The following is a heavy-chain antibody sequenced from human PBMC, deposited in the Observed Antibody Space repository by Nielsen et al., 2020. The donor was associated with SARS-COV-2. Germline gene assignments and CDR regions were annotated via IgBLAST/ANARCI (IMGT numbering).Heavy chain of an antibody. CDR3: ARVRTTGTTLSWFDP. D-gene: IGHD1-1*01. J-gene: IGHJ5*02. V-gene: IGHV1-46*01. CDR2: INPSGGST. Sequence: ASVKVSCKASGYTFTSYYMHWVRQAPGQGLEWMGIINPSGGSTSYAQKFQGRVTMTRDTSTSTVYMELNSLRSEDTAVYYCARVRTTGTTLSWFDPWGQGTLVTVSP. CDR1: GYTFTSYY.